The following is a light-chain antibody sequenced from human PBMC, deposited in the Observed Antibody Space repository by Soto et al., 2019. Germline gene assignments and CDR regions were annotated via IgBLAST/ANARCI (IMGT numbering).Light chain of an antibody. CDR3: QHDNSYSAA. CDR1: QTISSW. CDR2: KAS. Sequence: DIQMTQSPSTLSGSVGDRVTITCRASQTISSWLAWYQQKPVKAPKLLIYKASTLKSGVPSRFSGSGSGTEFTLTISSLQPDDFATYYCQHDNSYSAAFGQGTKVELK. J-gene: IGKJ1*01. V-gene: IGKV1-5*03.